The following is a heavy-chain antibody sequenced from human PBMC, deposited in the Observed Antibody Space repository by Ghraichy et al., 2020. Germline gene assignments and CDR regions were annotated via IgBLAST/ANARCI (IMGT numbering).Heavy chain of an antibody. V-gene: IGHV3-48*02. CDR3: ARDRPNYYDSSGPAIDY. Sequence: GGSLRLSCAASGFTFSSYSMNWVRQAPGKGLEWVSYISSSSSTIYYADSVKGRFTISRDNAKNSLYLQMNSLRDEDTAVYYCARDRPNYYDSSGPAIDYWGQGTLVTVSS. CDR2: ISSSSSTI. J-gene: IGHJ4*02. D-gene: IGHD3-22*01. CDR1: GFTFSSYS.